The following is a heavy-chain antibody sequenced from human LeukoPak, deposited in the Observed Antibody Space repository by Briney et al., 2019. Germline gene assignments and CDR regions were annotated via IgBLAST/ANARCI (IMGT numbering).Heavy chain of an antibody. J-gene: IGHJ4*02. CDR2: IYYSGST. V-gene: IGHV4-59*01. Sequence: SETLSLTCTVSGGSISSYYWTWIRQPPGKGLEWIGYIYYSGSTNYNPSLKSRVTISVDTSKNQFSLKLSSVTAADTAVYYCARAYSGYRFDYWGQGTLVTVSS. CDR3: ARAYSGYRFDY. CDR1: GGSISSYY. D-gene: IGHD5-12*01.